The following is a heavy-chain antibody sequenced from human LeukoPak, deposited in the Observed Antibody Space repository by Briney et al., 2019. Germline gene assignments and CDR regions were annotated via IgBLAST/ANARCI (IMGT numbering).Heavy chain of an antibody. Sequence: SVKVSCKASGGTFSSYAISWVRQAPGQGLEWMGGIIPIFGTANYAQKFQGRVTITADESTSTAYMELSSLRSEDTAVYYCANRGHSYGYYYYGMDVWGQGTTVTVSS. CDR1: GGTFSSYA. CDR2: IIPIFGTA. J-gene: IGHJ6*02. D-gene: IGHD5-18*01. CDR3: ANRGHSYGYYYYGMDV. V-gene: IGHV1-69*13.